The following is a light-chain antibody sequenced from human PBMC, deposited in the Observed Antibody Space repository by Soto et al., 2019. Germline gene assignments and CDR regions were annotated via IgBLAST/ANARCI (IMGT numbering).Light chain of an antibody. CDR3: QAWDSSTVV. CDR2: QDT. V-gene: IGLV3-1*01. Sequence: SYELTQPPSVSVSPGQTATITCSGDKLGNKYASWYQQKPGQSPVLVIYQDTRRPSGIPEQFSASNSGNTATLTISGTQAMDEADYYCQAWDSSTVVFGGGTKLTVL. CDR1: KLGNKY. J-gene: IGLJ2*01.